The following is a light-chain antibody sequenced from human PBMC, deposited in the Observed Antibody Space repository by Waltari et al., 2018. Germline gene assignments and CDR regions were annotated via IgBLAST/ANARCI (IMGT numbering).Light chain of an antibody. V-gene: IGKV3-20*01. J-gene: IGKJ1*01. Sequence: EILLTQSPGTLSLSPWERATLYCRASQSISKYLAWYQQKPGKAPRLLIYDASIRATGSPDRFSGRGYGTDLSLTISKLEPEDYAVYYCQKYGILQATFGRGTKVEIK. CDR3: QKYGILQAT. CDR1: QSISKY. CDR2: DAS.